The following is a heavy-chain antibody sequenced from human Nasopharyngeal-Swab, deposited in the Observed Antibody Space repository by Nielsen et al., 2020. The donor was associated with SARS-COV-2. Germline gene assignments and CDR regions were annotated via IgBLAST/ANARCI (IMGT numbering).Heavy chain of an antibody. CDR2: ISGSGGST. D-gene: IGHD1-14*01. V-gene: IGHV3-23*01. J-gene: IGHJ3*02. Sequence: GESLKISCAASGFTFSSYAMSWFRQAPGKGLEWVSAISGSGGSTHYADSVKGRFTISRDNSKNTLYLQLNSLRAEDTAVYYCAKGRYTLTPDAFYIWGQGTMVTVSS. CDR1: GFTFSSYA. CDR3: AKGRYTLTPDAFYI.